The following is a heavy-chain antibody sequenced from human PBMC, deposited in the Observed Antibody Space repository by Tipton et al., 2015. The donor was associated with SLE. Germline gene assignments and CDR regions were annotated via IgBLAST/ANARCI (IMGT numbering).Heavy chain of an antibody. Sequence: TLSLTCAVSGGSISSSNWWTWVRQPPGKGLEWIGQIYHSGTTNYNPSLESRVTMSVDTSKTQFSLKLNSLTAADTAVYYCARVVAVAGIHYYSVDIWGQGTTVTVSS. CDR1: GGSISSSNW. J-gene: IGHJ6*02. CDR3: ARVVAVAGIHYYSVDI. CDR2: IYHSGTT. V-gene: IGHV4-4*02. D-gene: IGHD6-19*01.